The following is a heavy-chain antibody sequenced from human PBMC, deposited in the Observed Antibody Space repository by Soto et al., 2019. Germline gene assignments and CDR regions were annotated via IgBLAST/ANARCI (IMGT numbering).Heavy chain of an antibody. V-gene: IGHV5-51*01. D-gene: IGHD2-21*02. Sequence: GESLKISCNGSGYSFTIYWIGWVRQMPGKGLEWMGIIYPGDSDTRYSPSFQGQVTISADKSISTAYLQWSSLKASDTAMYYCARQLWHEPAYCGGDCYSSFDYWGQGTLVTAPQ. CDR2: IYPGDSDT. CDR3: ARQLWHEPAYCGGDCYSSFDY. CDR1: GYSFTIYW. J-gene: IGHJ4*02.